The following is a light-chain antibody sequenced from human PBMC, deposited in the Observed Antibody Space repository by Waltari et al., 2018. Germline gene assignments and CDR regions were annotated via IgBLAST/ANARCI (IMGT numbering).Light chain of an antibody. CDR3: QHYVSLPAT. J-gene: IGKJ1*01. CDR1: QSIIKY. CDR2: HTS. V-gene: IGKV3-20*01. Sequence: EIVLTQSPDTLSLSRGERDTLSCRASQSIIKYLAWYQKKPGQAPRLLIYHTSIRAAGIPDRFSGSGSGTDFSLFISRLEPEDFAVYYCQHYVSLPATFGQGTKVEIK.